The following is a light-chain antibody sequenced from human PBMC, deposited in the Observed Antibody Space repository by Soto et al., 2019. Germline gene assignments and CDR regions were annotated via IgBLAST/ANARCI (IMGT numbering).Light chain of an antibody. J-gene: IGKJ4*01. CDR3: QQYGSSPHT. CDR1: QSVSFSY. Sequence: EIVLTQSPGTLSLSPGERATLSCRASQSVSFSYLAWYRQKPGQAPRLLIYGASSRATGIPYRFSGSGSGTDYTLTISRLEPEDLAVYYCQQYGSSPHTFGGGTKVETK. V-gene: IGKV3-20*01. CDR2: GAS.